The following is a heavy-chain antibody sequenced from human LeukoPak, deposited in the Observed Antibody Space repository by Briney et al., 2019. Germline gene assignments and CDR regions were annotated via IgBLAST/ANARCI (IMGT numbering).Heavy chain of an antibody. CDR3: ARPPRYSSSWLDC. J-gene: IGHJ4*02. V-gene: IGHV3-7*03. CDR1: GFIFSNYW. CDR2: IKQDGSEK. Sequence: GGSLRLSCAASGFIFSNYWMSWVRQAPGKGLEWVANIKQDGSEKYYVDSVKGRFTISRDDAKNSLYLQMNSLRAGDTAVYYCARPPRYSSSWLDCWGQGALVTVSS. D-gene: IGHD6-13*01.